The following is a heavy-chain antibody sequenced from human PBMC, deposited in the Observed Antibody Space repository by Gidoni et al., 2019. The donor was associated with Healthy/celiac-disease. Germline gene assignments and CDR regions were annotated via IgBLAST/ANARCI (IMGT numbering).Heavy chain of an antibody. CDR3: AKSRSFGAANNWFDP. J-gene: IGHJ5*02. D-gene: IGHD3-16*01. CDR2: IRGRGGST. V-gene: IGHV3-23*01. CDR1: GFTFSSYA. Sequence: EVQLLESGGGLVQPGGSLRLSCSASGFTFSSYAVRWVRQAPGRGLEWISAIRGRGGSTYYADSVKGRFTISRDNSKNTLYLQMNSLRAEDTAVYYCAKSRSFGAANNWFDPWGQGTLVTVSS.